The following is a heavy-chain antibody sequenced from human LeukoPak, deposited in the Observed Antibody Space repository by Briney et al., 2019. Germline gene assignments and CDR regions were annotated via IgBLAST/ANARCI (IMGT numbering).Heavy chain of an antibody. Sequence: GGSLRLSCAASGFTVSSNYMSWVRQAPGKGLEWVSVIYSGGNTYYADSVKGRFTISRDNSKNTLYLQMNSLRAEDTAVYYCARDEYCSGGSCSYFDYWGQGTLVTVSS. D-gene: IGHD2-15*01. CDR3: ARDEYCSGGSCSYFDY. J-gene: IGHJ4*02. CDR2: IYSGGNT. CDR1: GFTVSSNY. V-gene: IGHV3-53*01.